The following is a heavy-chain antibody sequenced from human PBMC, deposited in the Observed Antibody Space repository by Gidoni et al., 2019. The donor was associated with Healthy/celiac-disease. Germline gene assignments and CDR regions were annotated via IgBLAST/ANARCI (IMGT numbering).Heavy chain of an antibody. D-gene: IGHD3-22*01. J-gene: IGHJ6*02. CDR2: ISSSSSYI. CDR1: GFTFSSYS. V-gene: IGHV3-21*01. CDR3: ARDSPYYEEGWGYGMDV. Sequence: EVQLVESGGGLVKPGGSLRLSCAASGFTFSSYSMNWVRQAPGKGLEWVSSISSSSSYIYYADSVKGRFTISRDNAKNSLYLQMNSLRAEDTAVYYCARDSPYYEEGWGYGMDVWGQGTTVTVSS.